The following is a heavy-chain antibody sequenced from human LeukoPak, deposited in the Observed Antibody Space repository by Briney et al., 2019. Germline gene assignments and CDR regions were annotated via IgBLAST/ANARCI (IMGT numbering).Heavy chain of an antibody. Sequence: SVKVSCKASGYTFTSYGISWVRQAPGQGLEWMGRIIPIFGTANYAQKFQGRVTITTDESTSTAYMELSSLRSEDTAVYYCARASKLPLARYYYYYMDVWGKGTTVTVSS. CDR1: GYTFTSYG. J-gene: IGHJ6*03. CDR2: IIPIFGTA. V-gene: IGHV1-69*05. CDR3: ARASKLPLARYYYYYMDV. D-gene: IGHD2-15*01.